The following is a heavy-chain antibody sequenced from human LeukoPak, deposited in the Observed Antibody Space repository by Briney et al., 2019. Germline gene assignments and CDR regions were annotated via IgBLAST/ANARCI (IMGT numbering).Heavy chain of an antibody. J-gene: IGHJ4*02. D-gene: IGHD3-10*01. CDR2: IRSGAYT. Sequence: PGGSLRLSCAASGFTFSSYEMNWVRQAPGKGLEWVSTIRSGAYTYYADSVKGRLSVSRDNSKNTLYLEMNSLRAEDAAVYYCARISVVSRSGPLDYWGQGSLVTVSA. CDR3: ARISVVSRSGPLDY. V-gene: IGHV3-23*01. CDR1: GFTFSSYE.